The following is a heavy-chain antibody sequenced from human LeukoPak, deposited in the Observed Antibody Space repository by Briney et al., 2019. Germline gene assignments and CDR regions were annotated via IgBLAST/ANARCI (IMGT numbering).Heavy chain of an antibody. Sequence: GGSLRLSCAASGFTFSNYWMSWVRQAPGKGLEWVANIKQDGSDKYYVDSVKGRFTISRDNAKNSLYLQMNSLRAEDTAVYYCARDPVAGKFDYWGQGALVTVSS. D-gene: IGHD6-19*01. V-gene: IGHV3-7*04. CDR1: GFTFSNYW. CDR2: IKQDGSDK. CDR3: ARDPVAGKFDY. J-gene: IGHJ4*02.